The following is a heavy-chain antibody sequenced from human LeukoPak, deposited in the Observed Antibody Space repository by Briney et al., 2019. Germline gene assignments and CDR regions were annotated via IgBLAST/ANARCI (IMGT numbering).Heavy chain of an antibody. Sequence: GASVKVSCKASGYTFTSYGISWVRLAPGQGLEWMGWISAYNGNTNYAQKLQGRVTMTTDTSTSTAYMELRSLRSDDTAVYYCARVAPGYDFWSGYYIGTHYYYGMDVWGQGTTVTVSS. V-gene: IGHV1-18*01. CDR3: ARVAPGYDFWSGYYIGTHYYYGMDV. D-gene: IGHD3-3*01. CDR1: GYTFTSYG. J-gene: IGHJ6*02. CDR2: ISAYNGNT.